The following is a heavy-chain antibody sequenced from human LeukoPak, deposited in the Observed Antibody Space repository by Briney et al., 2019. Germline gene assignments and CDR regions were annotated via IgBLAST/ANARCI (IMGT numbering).Heavy chain of an antibody. CDR1: GGSFSGYY. V-gene: IGHV4-34*01. CDR2: INHSGST. Sequence: PSETLSLTCAVYGGSFSGYYWSWVRQPPGKGLEWIGEINHSGSTNYNPSLKSRVTISVDTSKNQFSLELSSVTAADTAVYYCAREGVYGDSTFDYWGQGTLVTVSS. D-gene: IGHD4-17*01. J-gene: IGHJ4*02. CDR3: AREGVYGDSTFDY.